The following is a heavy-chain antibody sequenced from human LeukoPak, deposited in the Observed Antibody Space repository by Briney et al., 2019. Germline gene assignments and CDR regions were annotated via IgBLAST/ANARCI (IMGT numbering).Heavy chain of an antibody. CDR1: GYTFTGYY. CDR2: INPNSGGT. D-gene: IGHD3-10*01. V-gene: IGHV1-2*02. CDR3: ARDWKWGYYGSGSYYSFDY. Sequence: ASVKVSCKASGYTFTGYYMHWVRQAPGQGLEWMGWINPNSGGTNYAQKFQGRVTMTRDTSISTAYMELSRLRSDDTAVYYCARDWKWGYYGSGSYYSFDYWGQGTLVTVSS. J-gene: IGHJ4*02.